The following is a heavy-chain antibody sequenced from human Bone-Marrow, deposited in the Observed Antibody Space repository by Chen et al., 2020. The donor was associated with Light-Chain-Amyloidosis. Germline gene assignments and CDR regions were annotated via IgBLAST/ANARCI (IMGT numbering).Heavy chain of an antibody. D-gene: IGHD1-26*01. CDR1: GCTFEDYA. CDR2: ITWNSGSL. J-gene: IGHJ3*01. V-gene: IGHV3-9*01. CDR3: AKDWKWGSDAFDV. Sequence: EMQLVESGGDLVQPGKSLRLSCAASGCTFEDYAMHWVRQYPGKGLEWVSSITWNSGSLVYADSVKGRFTISRDNAKNFVYLQMDGLRPEDTALYYCAKDWKWGSDAFDVWGQGTKVTVSS.